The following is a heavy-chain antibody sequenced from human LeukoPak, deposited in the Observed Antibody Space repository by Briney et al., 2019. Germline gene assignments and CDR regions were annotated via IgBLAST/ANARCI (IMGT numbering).Heavy chain of an antibody. CDR3: ARDSDGTLDY. D-gene: IGHD1-26*01. Sequence: GRSLRLSCAASGFTFSSNGMHWVRQAPGKGLEWVAVIWYDGSNKYYADSVKGRFTIPRDNSKNTLYLQMNSLRAEDTAVYYCARDSDGTLDYWGQGTLVTVSS. J-gene: IGHJ4*02. V-gene: IGHV3-33*01. CDR2: IWYDGSNK. CDR1: GFTFSSNG.